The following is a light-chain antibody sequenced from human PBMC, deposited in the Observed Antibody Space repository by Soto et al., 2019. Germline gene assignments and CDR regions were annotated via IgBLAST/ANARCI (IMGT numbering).Light chain of an antibody. CDR3: QQYVSSPRT. Sequence: EIVMTQSPASLSVSPGERATLSCRASQSVSSSYLAWYQQKPGQAPRLLIYAASSRATGIPDRFSGSGSGTDFTLTISRLETEDFAVYYCQQYVSSPRTFGQGTKVDIK. J-gene: IGKJ1*01. CDR2: AAS. CDR1: QSVSSSY. V-gene: IGKV3-20*01.